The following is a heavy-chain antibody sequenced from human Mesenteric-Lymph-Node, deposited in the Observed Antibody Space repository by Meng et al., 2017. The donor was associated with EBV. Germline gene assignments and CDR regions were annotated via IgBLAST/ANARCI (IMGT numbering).Heavy chain of an antibody. V-gene: IGHV4-34*01. CDR1: GGSFNGYY. J-gene: IGHJ4*02. CDR3: ARGEKGPIDY. Sequence: VQPHPGVAGLLKPSEAPSRTRASYGGSFNGYYLRWLPQPPRKWLELIGESNHSGSTNYNPPLKSRVTISVDTSKIQFSLKLSSLTAADTSLCSCARGEKGPIDYWGQGTLVTVSS. CDR2: SNHSGST.